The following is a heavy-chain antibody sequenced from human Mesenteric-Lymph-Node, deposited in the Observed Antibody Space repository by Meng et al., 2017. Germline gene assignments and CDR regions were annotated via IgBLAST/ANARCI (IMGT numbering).Heavy chain of an antibody. Sequence: QVQVQESGPGLVKPSETLSLTCAVYGGSFSGYYWSWIRQPPGKGLEWIGEINHSGSTNYKPSLKSPVTISVDTSKNQFSLKLTSVTAADTAVYYCARGRYGRRNYFDYWGQGTLVTVSS. J-gene: IGHJ4*02. CDR3: ARGRYGRRNYFDY. CDR2: INHSGST. D-gene: IGHD5-18*01. V-gene: IGHV4-34*01. CDR1: GGSFSGYY.